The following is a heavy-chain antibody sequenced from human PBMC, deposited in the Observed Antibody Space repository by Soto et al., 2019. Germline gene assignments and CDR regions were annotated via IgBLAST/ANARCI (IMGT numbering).Heavy chain of an antibody. CDR1: GGSISSSSYY. D-gene: IGHD6-13*01. CDR2: IYYSGST. V-gene: IGHV4-39*01. CDR3: ARHAAFYYMAV. Sequence: PSETLSLTCTVSGGSISSSSYYWGWIRQPPGKGLEWIGSIYYSGSTYYNPSLKSRVTISVDTSKNQFSLKLSPVTAADTAVYYCARHAAFYYMAVWGKGTTVTVSS. J-gene: IGHJ6*03.